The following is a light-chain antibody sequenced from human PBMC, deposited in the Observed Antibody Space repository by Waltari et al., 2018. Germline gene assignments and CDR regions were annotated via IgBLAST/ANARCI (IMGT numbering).Light chain of an antibody. V-gene: IGKV3-15*01. Sequence: ETVMTQSPATLSVSPGGRATLSCRASQSLGTNLAWYQQKPGQAPRLLIYGASSRATGVPARFSGSGSGTDFTHTISSLQSEDFVVYYCQQYNNWPLYTFGQGTKLEI. J-gene: IGKJ2*01. CDR1: QSLGTN. CDR2: GAS. CDR3: QQYNNWPLYT.